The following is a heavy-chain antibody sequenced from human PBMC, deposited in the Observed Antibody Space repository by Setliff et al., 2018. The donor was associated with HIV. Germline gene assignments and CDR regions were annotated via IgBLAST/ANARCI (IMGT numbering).Heavy chain of an antibody. Sequence: ASVKVSCKPSGYTFTTYAMNWVRQAPGQGLEWMGRIGGDNANIKFAQSFQGRVTMTTDTSTNTAYLELTSLRSDDTAVYYCARYAASGTGWFDPWAREPRSPSPQ. CDR3: ARYAASGTGWFDP. V-gene: IGHV1-18*01. D-gene: IGHD2-8*02. CDR2: IGGDNANI. J-gene: IGHJ5*02. CDR1: GYTFTTYA.